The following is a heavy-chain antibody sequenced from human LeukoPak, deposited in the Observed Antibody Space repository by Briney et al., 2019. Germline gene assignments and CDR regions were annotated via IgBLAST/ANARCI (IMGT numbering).Heavy chain of an antibody. CDR1: GFTFSSYA. CDR3: AKAPGGYFDY. Sequence: GGSLRLSCAASGFTFSSYAMSWVRQAPGKGLEWVSTISNSDGNTYYADSVKGRFTISRDNSKNTLYLQMNSLRAEDTALYYCAKAPGGYFDYWGQGTLVTVSS. CDR2: ISNSDGNT. D-gene: IGHD3-10*01. J-gene: IGHJ4*02. V-gene: IGHV3-23*01.